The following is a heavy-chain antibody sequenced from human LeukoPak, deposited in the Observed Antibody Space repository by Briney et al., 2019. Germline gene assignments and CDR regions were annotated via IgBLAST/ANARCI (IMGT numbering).Heavy chain of an antibody. D-gene: IGHD2-15*01. V-gene: IGHV3-33*01. Sequence: GGSLRLSCAASGFTFSSYGMHWVRQAPGKGLEWVAVIWYDGSNKYYADSVKGRFTISRDNSKNTLYLQMNSLRAEDTAVYYCARGRSGPRVGYYFDYWGQGPRSPSPQ. J-gene: IGHJ4*02. CDR1: GFTFSSYG. CDR3: ARGRSGPRVGYYFDY. CDR2: IWYDGSNK.